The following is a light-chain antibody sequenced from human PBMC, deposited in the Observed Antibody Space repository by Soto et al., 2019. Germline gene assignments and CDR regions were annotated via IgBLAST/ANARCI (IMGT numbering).Light chain of an antibody. CDR3: QQYGSSSPWT. CDR1: QTVSSNY. Sequence: EIVLTQSPGTLSLSPGERATLSCRASQTVSSNYLAWYQHKPGQAPRRLIYGASNRASGIPDRFSGSGSGTDFTLTISRLEPEDFAVYYCQQYGSSSPWTFGQGTKGETK. CDR2: GAS. J-gene: IGKJ1*01. V-gene: IGKV3-20*01.